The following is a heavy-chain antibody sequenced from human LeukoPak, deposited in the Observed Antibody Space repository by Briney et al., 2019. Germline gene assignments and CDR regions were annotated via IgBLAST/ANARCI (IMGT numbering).Heavy chain of an antibody. CDR1: GYTFTSYG. CDR3: ARDQAMIVVAAVDY. J-gene: IGHJ4*02. CDR2: ISAYNGNT. D-gene: IGHD3-22*01. Sequence: ASVKVSCKASGYTFTSYGIGWVRQAPGQGLEWMGWISAYNGNTNYAQKLQGRVTMTTDTSTSTAYMELRSLRSDDTAVYYCARDQAMIVVAAVDYWGQGTLVTVSS. V-gene: IGHV1-18*01.